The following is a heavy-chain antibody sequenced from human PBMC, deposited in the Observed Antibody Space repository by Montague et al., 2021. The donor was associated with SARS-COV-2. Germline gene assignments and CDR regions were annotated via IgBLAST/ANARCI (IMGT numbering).Heavy chain of an antibody. Sequence: SLRLSCAASGFSVSSNYLNWVRQAPGKGLEWVSFIGSGGGTYYADSVKGRFTISEDTSRNTLYLQMNSLRAEDTAVYYCAKGGAQGSRSFDYWGQGTLVTVSS. CDR2: IGSGGGT. CDR3: AKGGAQGSRSFDY. CDR1: GFSVSSNY. J-gene: IGHJ4*02. V-gene: IGHV3-53*01. D-gene: IGHD1-26*01.